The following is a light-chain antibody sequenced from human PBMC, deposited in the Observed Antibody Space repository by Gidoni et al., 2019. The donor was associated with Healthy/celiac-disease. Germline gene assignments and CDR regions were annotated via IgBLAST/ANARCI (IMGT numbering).Light chain of an antibody. Sequence: IVLTQSPGTLSLSPGERATLSCRASQSVSSSYLAWYQQKPGQAPRLLIYGASSRATGIPDRFSGSGSGTDFTLTISRLEPEEFAVYYCQQYGSSPQITFGGGTKVEIK. J-gene: IGKJ4*01. CDR1: QSVSSSY. V-gene: IGKV3-20*01. CDR3: QQYGSSPQIT. CDR2: GAS.